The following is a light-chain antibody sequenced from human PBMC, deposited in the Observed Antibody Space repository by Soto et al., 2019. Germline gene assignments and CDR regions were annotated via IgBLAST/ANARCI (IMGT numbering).Light chain of an antibody. CDR1: QGISSY. CDR2: AAS. Sequence: IRMPQSPSSLSASTGDRVTITCRASQGISSYLAWYQQKPGKAPKLLIYAASTLQSGVPSRFSGSGSGTDFTLTISCLQSEDFATYYCQQYYSYPLTVGGGTKVEIK. J-gene: IGKJ4*01. CDR3: QQYYSYPLT. V-gene: IGKV1-8*01.